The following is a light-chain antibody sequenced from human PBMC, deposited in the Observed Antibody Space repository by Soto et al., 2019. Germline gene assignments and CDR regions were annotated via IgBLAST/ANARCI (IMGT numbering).Light chain of an antibody. CDR2: DAS. CDR3: QQYETFSGT. Sequence: DIQMTQSPSTLSASVGDTVTVTCRASQSVSGWLAWYQQKPGEAPKLLIYDASALPRGVPSRFSGSGSGTKFTLTIASLQPDAFETSYCQQYETFSGTFGPGTKVDIK. CDR1: QSVSGW. V-gene: IGKV1-5*01. J-gene: IGKJ1*01.